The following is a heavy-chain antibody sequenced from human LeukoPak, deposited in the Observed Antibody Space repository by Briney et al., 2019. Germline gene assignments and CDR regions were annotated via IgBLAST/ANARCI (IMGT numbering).Heavy chain of an antibody. J-gene: IGHJ5*02. V-gene: IGHV1-2*02. CDR1: GYTFTGSY. Sequence: GASVTVSCKASGYTFTGSYMHWVRQAPGQGLEWMGWINPNSGSTNSAQKFQGRVTMTRDTSISTAYMELSSLRSEDTAVYYCARMSYYDSSGDNWFDPWGQGTLVTVSS. D-gene: IGHD3-22*01. CDR2: INPNSGST. CDR3: ARMSYYDSSGDNWFDP.